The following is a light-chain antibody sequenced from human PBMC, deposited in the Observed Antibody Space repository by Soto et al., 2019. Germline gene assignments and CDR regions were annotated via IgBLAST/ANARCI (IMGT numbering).Light chain of an antibody. CDR2: EVT. V-gene: IGLV2-14*01. CDR3: ISFRGGNAMV. CDR1: SSDVGGYNY. J-gene: IGLJ3*02. Sequence: QSALTQPASVSGSPGQSIAISCTGTSSDVGGYNYVSWYQQYPGKAPKLLIYEVTNRPSGISNRFSGSKSGNTASLTISGLQADDEADYYCISFRGGNAMVFGGGTKLTVL.